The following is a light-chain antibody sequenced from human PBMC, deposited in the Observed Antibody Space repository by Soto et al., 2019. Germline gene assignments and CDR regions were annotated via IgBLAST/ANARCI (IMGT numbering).Light chain of an antibody. CDR3: SSYTSSTTL. V-gene: IGLV2-14*03. Sequence: QSALTQPASVSGSPGQSITVSCTGTSSDVGDYNYVSWYQQHPGKAPKLIIYDVSNRPSGVSNRFSGSKSGNTASLTISGLQAEDEAYYYCSSYTSSTTLFGGGTKLTVL. CDR1: SSDVGDYNY. CDR2: DVS. J-gene: IGLJ2*01.